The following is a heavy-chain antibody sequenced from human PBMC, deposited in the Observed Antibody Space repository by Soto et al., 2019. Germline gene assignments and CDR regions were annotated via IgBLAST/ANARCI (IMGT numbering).Heavy chain of an antibody. CDR2: IRRKAYGGTT. Sequence: EVQLVESGGGLVQPGRSLRLSCTVSGFTFGDYAMSWFRQAPGKGLERVGFIRRKAYGGTTEYAASVKGRFTISRDDSKRIAYLQMNSLKTEDTAVYYCAIRADDDGKFDYWGQGTLVTVSA. CDR3: AIRADDDGKFDY. D-gene: IGHD4-17*01. J-gene: IGHJ4*02. CDR1: GFTFGDYA. V-gene: IGHV3-49*03.